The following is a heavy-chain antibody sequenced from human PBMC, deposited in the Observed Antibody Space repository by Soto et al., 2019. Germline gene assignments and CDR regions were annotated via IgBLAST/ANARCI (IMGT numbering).Heavy chain of an antibody. CDR2: IYYSGST. Sequence: SETLSLTCTVSGGSISSGDYYWSWIRQPPGKGLEWIGYIYYSGSTYYNPSLKSRVTISVDTSKNQFSLKLSSVTAADTAVYYCARDRMIGVGEYFDYCGQGTLVTVSS. J-gene: IGHJ4*02. V-gene: IGHV4-30-4*01. CDR3: ARDRMIGVGEYFDY. D-gene: IGHD3-10*01. CDR1: GGSISSGDYY.